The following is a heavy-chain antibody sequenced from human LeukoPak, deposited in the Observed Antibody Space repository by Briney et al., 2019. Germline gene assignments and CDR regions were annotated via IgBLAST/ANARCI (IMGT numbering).Heavy chain of an antibody. CDR1: GFTFSSYW. J-gene: IGHJ4*02. Sequence: GGSLRLSCAASGFTFSSYWMSWVRQAPGKGLEWVANINQDGSAKYYVDSVKGRFTISGDNVENSLYLQMNSLRAEDTAVYYCARGGYCTSRSCYCDYWGQGTLVTVSS. V-gene: IGHV3-7*01. CDR3: ARGGYCTSRSCYCDY. CDR2: INQDGSAK. D-gene: IGHD2-2*01.